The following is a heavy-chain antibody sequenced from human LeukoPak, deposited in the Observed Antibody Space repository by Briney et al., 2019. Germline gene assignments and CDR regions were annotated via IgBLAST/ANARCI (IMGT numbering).Heavy chain of an antibody. CDR1: GYTFTGYY. D-gene: IGHD6-19*01. J-gene: IGHJ6*03. CDR2: INPNSGGT. V-gene: IGHV1-2*02. Sequence: ASVKVSCKASGYTFTGYYMHWVRQAPGQGLEWMGWINPNSGGTNYAQKFQGRVTMTRDTSTSTVYMELSSLRSEDTAVYYCARAGTSGWYLNYMDVWGKGTTVTISS. CDR3: ARAGTSGWYLNYMDV.